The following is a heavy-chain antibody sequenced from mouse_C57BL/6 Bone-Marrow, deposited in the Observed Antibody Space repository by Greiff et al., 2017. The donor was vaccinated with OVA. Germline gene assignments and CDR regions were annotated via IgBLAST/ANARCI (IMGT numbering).Heavy chain of an antibody. D-gene: IGHD1-1*01. V-gene: IGHV1-19*01. CDR3: ATYGSRPAWFAY. CDR1: GYTFTDYY. Sequence: VQLQQSGPVLVKPGASVKMSCKASGYTFTDYYMNWVKQSHGKSLEWIGVINPYNGGTSYNQKFKGKATLTVDKSSSTAYMELNSLTSEDSAVYYCATYGSRPAWFAYWGQGTLVTVSA. CDR2: INPYNGGT. J-gene: IGHJ3*01.